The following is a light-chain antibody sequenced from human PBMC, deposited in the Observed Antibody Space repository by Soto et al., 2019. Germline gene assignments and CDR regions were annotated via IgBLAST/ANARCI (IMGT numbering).Light chain of an antibody. CDR1: QSVNLN. CDR3: QQYAGPPTT. CDR2: GAS. V-gene: IGKV3-20*01. J-gene: IGKJ5*01. Sequence: EIMMTQSPGTLSVSPWEGATLSCTASQSVNLNLAWYQQKPGQPPRLLLYGASRRATGIPDRFSGGGSGTDFTLTISRLEPEDFAVYFCQQYAGPPTTFGQGTRLEIK.